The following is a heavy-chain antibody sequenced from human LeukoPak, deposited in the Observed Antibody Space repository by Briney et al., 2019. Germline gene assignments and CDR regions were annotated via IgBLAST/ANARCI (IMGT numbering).Heavy chain of an antibody. CDR1: GFTFRSYW. V-gene: IGHV3-7*01. CDR2: INQGGSVK. CDR3: ARVGYSGWNLEY. J-gene: IGHJ4*02. D-gene: IGHD5-12*01. Sequence: PGGSLRLSCAASGFTFRSYWVSWVRQAPGKGLEWVANINQGGSVKYYVDSVKGRFTISRDDAKNSLYVQMNSLRDEDTAVYYCARVGYSGWNLEYWGQGTLVTVSS.